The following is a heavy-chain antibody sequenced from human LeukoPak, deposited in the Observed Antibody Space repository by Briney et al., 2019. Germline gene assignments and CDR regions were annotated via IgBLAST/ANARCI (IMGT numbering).Heavy chain of an antibody. CDR3: ARDATAVWYYDSSGYRWFDP. V-gene: IGHV1-69*13. J-gene: IGHJ5*02. Sequence: VKVSCKASGGTFSSYAISWVRQAPGQGLEWMGRIIPIFGTANYAQKFQGRVTITTDESTSTAYMELSSLRSEDTAVYYCARDATAVWYYDSSGYRWFDPWGQGILVTVSS. CDR1: GGTFSSYA. D-gene: IGHD3-22*01. CDR2: IIPIFGTA.